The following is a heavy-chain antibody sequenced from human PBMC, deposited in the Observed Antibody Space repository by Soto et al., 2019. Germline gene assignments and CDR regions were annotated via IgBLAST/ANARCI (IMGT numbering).Heavy chain of an antibody. V-gene: IGHV3-23*01. J-gene: IGHJ4*02. CDR3: AKGYDSSRWEGY. D-gene: IGHD6-13*01. CDR2: INTNGGST. CDR1: GFTFSSHV. Sequence: EVQVLESGGGLVQPGGSLRLSCVASGFTFSSHVMTWVRQAPGKGLEWVSSINTNGGSTYYAESVKGRFTISRDNSRNTLSLQMSSLRAEDTAVYYCAKGYDSSRWEGYWGQGTLVTVSS.